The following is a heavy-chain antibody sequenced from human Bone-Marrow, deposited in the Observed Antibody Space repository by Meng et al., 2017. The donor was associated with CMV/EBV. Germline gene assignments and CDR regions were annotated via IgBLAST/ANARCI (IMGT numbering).Heavy chain of an antibody. D-gene: IGHD6-19*01. Sequence: GGSLRLSCAVSGFTFSSYSMNWVRQAPGKGLEWVSSISSSSSYIYYADSVKGRFTISRDNAKNSLYLQMNSLRAEDTAVYYCERALDSSGWSYYYYYGMDVWGQRTTVTDAS. J-gene: IGHJ6*02. V-gene: IGHV3-21*01. CDR1: GFTFSSYS. CDR2: ISSSSSYI. CDR3: ERALDSSGWSYYYYYGMDV.